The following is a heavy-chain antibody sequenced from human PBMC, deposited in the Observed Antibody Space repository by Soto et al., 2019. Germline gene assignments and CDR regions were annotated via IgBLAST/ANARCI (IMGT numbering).Heavy chain of an antibody. V-gene: IGHV2-26*01. Sequence: QVTLKESGPVLVKPTETLTLRCTVSGLSITDSEMGVSWTRQPPGQPLEWLAHIDSSGEKSYRTFLKSRLAISKDTSKSQIVLTMTSMDPADTATYYCARRHLAVAVSPWFDPWGQGIPVTVSS. D-gene: IGHD6-19*01. CDR1: GLSITDSEMG. CDR2: IDSSGEK. J-gene: IGHJ5*02. CDR3: ARRHLAVAVSPWFDP.